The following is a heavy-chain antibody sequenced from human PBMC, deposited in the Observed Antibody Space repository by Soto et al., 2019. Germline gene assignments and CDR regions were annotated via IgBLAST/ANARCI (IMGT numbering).Heavy chain of an antibody. J-gene: IGHJ3*02. Sequence: QVQLVESGGGVVQPGRSLRLSCAASGFTFSSYGMHWVRQAPGKGLEWVAVIWYDGSNKYYADSVKGRFTISRDNSKNTLYLQMNSLRAEDTAVYYCARPVGELLHDAFDIWGQGPMVTVSS. CDR3: ARPVGELLHDAFDI. CDR2: IWYDGSNK. CDR1: GFTFSSYG. D-gene: IGHD3-16*01. V-gene: IGHV3-33*01.